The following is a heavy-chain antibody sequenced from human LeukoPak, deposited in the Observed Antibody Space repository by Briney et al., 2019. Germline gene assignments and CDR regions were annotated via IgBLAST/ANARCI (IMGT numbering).Heavy chain of an antibody. V-gene: IGHV3-21*01. Sequence: GGSLRLSCAASGFTFSTYNMNWVRQAPGKGLEWVSSISSTTSYIYYADSVKGRFTISRDNARNSLYLHMNSLRPEDTAVYYCARARNLGYCSGTSRWYAFDIWGQGTMVTVSS. D-gene: IGHD2-15*01. CDR1: GFTFSTYN. CDR2: ISSTTSYI. J-gene: IGHJ3*02. CDR3: ARARNLGYCSGTSRWYAFDI.